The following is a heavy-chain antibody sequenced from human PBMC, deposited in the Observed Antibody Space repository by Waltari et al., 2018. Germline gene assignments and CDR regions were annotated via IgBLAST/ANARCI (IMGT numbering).Heavy chain of an antibody. CDR1: GGCISSYY. Sequence: QVQLQESGPGLVKPSETLSLTCTVSGGCISSYYWSWIRQPPGKGLEWIGYIYYSGSTNYNPSLKSRVTISVDTSKNQFSLKLSSVTAADTAVYYCARDSSSGWYSYFDYWGQGTLVTVSS. J-gene: IGHJ4*02. D-gene: IGHD6-19*01. V-gene: IGHV4-59*01. CDR2: IYYSGST. CDR3: ARDSSSGWYSYFDY.